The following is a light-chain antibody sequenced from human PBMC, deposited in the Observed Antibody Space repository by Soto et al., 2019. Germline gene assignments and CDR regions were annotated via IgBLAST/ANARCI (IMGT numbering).Light chain of an antibody. Sequence: DIQMTQSPSSLSASVGDRVTITCRASQSISSYLNWYQQKPGKAPKLLIYAASSLQSGVPSRFSGTGSGTDCTLTISSLQPEDFGTYYCQQSYSTPITFSPGTKVDI. CDR3: QQSYSTPIT. CDR1: QSISSY. V-gene: IGKV1-39*01. CDR2: AAS. J-gene: IGKJ3*01.